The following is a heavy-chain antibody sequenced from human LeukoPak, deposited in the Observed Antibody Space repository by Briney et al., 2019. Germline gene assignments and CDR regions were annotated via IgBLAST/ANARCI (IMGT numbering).Heavy chain of an antibody. V-gene: IGHV4-4*07. CDR3: ARLSTVTTSFDY. Sequence: SETLSLTCSVSGGSISSYYWSWIRQPAGKGLEWIGRIYTSGSTNYNPSLKSRVTMSVDTSKNQFSLKLSSVTAADTAVYYCARLSTVTTSFDYWGQGTLVTVSS. CDR2: IYTSGST. CDR1: GGSISSYY. D-gene: IGHD4-17*01. J-gene: IGHJ4*02.